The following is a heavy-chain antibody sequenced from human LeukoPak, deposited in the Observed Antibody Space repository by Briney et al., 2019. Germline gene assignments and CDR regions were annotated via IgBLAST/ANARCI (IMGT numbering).Heavy chain of an antibody. CDR3: ARALWELPYYFYMDV. J-gene: IGHJ6*03. Sequence: SETLSLTCTVSGGSISSYYWNWIRQPPGKGLEWIGYIYYTGSTNYNPSLKSRVTISVDTSKNQFSLKLSSVTAADAAVYYCARALWELPYYFYMDVWGKGTTVTVSS. V-gene: IGHV4-59*01. CDR2: IYYTGST. CDR1: GGSISSYY. D-gene: IGHD1-26*01.